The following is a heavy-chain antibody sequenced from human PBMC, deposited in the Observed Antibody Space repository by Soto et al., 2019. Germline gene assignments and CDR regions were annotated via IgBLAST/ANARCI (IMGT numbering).Heavy chain of an antibody. CDR1: GFTFSSYW. Sequence: GGSLRLSCAASGFTFSSYWMSWVRQAPGKGLEWVANIKQDGSEKYYVDSVKGRFTIARDNAKNSLYLQMNSLRAEDTAVYYCAREDSSSWTEVYHFAYWGQGTLVTVSS. J-gene: IGHJ4*02. CDR2: IKQDGSEK. D-gene: IGHD6-13*01. V-gene: IGHV3-7*01. CDR3: AREDSSSWTEVYHFAY.